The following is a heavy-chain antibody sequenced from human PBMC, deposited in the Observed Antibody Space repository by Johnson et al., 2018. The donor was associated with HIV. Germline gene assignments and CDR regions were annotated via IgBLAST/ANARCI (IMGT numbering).Heavy chain of an antibody. CDR3: AREGSSGYYDAFDI. Sequence: QVQLVESGGGVVQPGRSLRLSCTTSGFIFSSYGMHWVRQSPGKGLEWVAFISSDGSNIYYADSVRGRFTISRDNSNNTLYLQMNSLRPEDTAVYYCAREGSSGYYDAFDIWGQGTMVTVSS. CDR1: GFIFSSYG. CDR2: ISSDGSNI. J-gene: IGHJ3*02. V-gene: IGHV3-30*03. D-gene: IGHD3-22*01.